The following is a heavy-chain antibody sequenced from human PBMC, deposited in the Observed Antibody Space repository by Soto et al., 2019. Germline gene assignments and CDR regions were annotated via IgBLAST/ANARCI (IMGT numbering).Heavy chain of an antibody. CDR1: GCSLSSGDYY. CDR3: ASGLSGDKVDQ. J-gene: IGHJ4*02. V-gene: IGHV4-30-4*01. Sequence: SETLSLTCAVSGCSLSSGDYYWPWIRQSPGKGLEWIGHIYNSGNTYNNPSLRSRLTISLDTSKSQFSLNLNSVTAADTAVYYCASGLSGDKVDQWGQGTLVTVSS. CDR2: IYNSGNT. D-gene: IGHD2-21*01.